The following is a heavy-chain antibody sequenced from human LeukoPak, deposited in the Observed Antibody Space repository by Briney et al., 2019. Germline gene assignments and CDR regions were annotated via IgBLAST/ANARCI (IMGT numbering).Heavy chain of an antibody. Sequence: ASVRVSCKTSGYSFSNYGISWVRQAPGQGLEWMGRIGRVTSNSGHVTYAPKFQDRVTMTTDTSTTTAYMELRSLRFDDTAVYFCARYNSLFRGVTTSDYWGQGTLVTVSS. V-gene: IGHV1-18*01. J-gene: IGHJ4*02. CDR1: GYSFSNYG. D-gene: IGHD3-10*01. CDR2: IGRVTSNSGHV. CDR3: ARYNSLFRGVTTSDY.